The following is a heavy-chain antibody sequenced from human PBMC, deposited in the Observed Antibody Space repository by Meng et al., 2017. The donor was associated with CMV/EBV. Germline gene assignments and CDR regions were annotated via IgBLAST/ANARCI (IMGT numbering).Heavy chain of an antibody. Sequence: ITLKHSCPTLVKPTQTLTLTCTFSGFSLSTNGLGVGWIRQTPGKALEWLALNYWDDDKRYSPSLKSRLTLTKDTSKNQVVLTMTNMDPVGTATYYCARGGLRGFDYWGQGTLVTVSS. CDR3: ARGGLRGFDY. CDR1: GFSLSTNGLG. D-gene: IGHD4-17*01. J-gene: IGHJ4*02. CDR2: NYWDDDK. V-gene: IGHV2-5*02.